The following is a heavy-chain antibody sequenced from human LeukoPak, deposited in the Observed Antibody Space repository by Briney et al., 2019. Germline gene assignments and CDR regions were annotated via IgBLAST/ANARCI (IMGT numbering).Heavy chain of an antibody. CDR1: GYSFTSYW. CDR3: ARQHSSGWKNYYYYYGMDV. J-gene: IGHJ6*02. CDR2: IYPGDSDT. Sequence: GESLKISCKGSGYSFTSYWIGWVRQMPGKGLEWMGIIYPGDSDTRYSPSFQGQVTISADKSISTAYLRWSSLKASDTAMYYCARQHSSGWKNYYYYYGMDVWGQGTTVTVSS. V-gene: IGHV5-51*01. D-gene: IGHD6-19*01.